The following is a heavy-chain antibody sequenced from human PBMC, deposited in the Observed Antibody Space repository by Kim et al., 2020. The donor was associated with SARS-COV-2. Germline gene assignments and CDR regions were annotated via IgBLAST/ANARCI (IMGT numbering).Heavy chain of an antibody. D-gene: IGHD2-2*01. Sequence: GGSLRLSCAASGFTFSSYAMSWVRQAPGKGLEWVSAISGSGGSTYYADSVKGRFTISRDNSKNTLYLQMNSLRAEDTAVYYCAKDRSSTSRKVGYYYGMDVWGQGTTVTVSS. CDR3: AKDRSSTSRKVGYYYGMDV. V-gene: IGHV3-23*01. CDR1: GFTFSSYA. J-gene: IGHJ6*02. CDR2: ISGSGGST.